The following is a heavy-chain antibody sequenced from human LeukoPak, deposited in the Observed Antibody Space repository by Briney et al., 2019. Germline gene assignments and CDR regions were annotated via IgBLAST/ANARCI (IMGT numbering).Heavy chain of an antibody. CDR3: ARATYYDFWSGYFHFDY. CDR1: GGSISSSSYY. V-gene: IGHV4-39*01. Sequence: SETLSLTCTVSGGSISSSSYYWGWIRQPPGEGLEWIGSIYYSGSTYYNPSLKSRVTISVDTSKNQFSLKLSSVTAADTAVYYCARATYYDFWSGYFHFDYWGQGTLVTVSS. CDR2: IYYSGST. D-gene: IGHD3-3*01. J-gene: IGHJ4*02.